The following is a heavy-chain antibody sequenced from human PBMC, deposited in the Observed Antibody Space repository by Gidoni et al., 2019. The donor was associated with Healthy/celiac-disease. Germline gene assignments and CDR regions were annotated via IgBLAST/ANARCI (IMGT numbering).Heavy chain of an antibody. CDR3: ARGGDSSGWGTGPFDY. CDR2: ISSSSSYI. D-gene: IGHD6-19*01. Sequence: EVQLVESGGGLVKPGGSLSLSCAASGFTFSSYSMNWVRQAPGKGLEWVSSISSSSSYIYYADSVKGRFTISRDNAKNSLYLQMNSLRAEDTAVYYCARGGDSSGWGTGPFDYWGQGTLVTVSS. V-gene: IGHV3-21*01. J-gene: IGHJ4*02. CDR1: GFTFSSYS.